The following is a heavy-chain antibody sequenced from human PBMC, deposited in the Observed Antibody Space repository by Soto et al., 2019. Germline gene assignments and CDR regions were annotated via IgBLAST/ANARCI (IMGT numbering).Heavy chain of an antibody. CDR1: GYTFTGYY. J-gene: IGHJ5*02. CDR2: INPNSGGT. V-gene: IGHV1-2*02. Sequence: VASVKVSCKASGYTFTGYYMHWVRQAPGQGLEWMGWINPNSGGTNYAQKFQGRVTMTRDTSISTAYMELSRLRSDDTAVYYCARCGYSNYDWFDPWGHGTLVTVSS. D-gene: IGHD4-4*01. CDR3: ARCGYSNYDWFDP.